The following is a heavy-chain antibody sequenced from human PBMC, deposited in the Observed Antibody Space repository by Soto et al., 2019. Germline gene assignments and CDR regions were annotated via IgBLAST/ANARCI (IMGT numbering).Heavy chain of an antibody. CDR1: GFSLRTTGVG. CDR3: AHTWGLPFDY. D-gene: IGHD3-16*01. CDR2: IYWNDDK. V-gene: IGHV2-5*01. Sequence: QITLKESGPTLVEPTQTLTLTCTYSGFSLRTTGVGVGWIRQPPGKALEWLGIIYWNDDKLYSPSLKNRFTLTSDISKRQVVLTMTNMDPVDTATYYCAHTWGLPFDYWGQGTLVIVSS. J-gene: IGHJ4*02.